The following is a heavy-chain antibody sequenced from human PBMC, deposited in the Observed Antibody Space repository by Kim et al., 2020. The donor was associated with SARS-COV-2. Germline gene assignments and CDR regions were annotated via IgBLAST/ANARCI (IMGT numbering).Heavy chain of an antibody. J-gene: IGHJ4*02. Sequence: SETLSLTCTVSGVSITSNTYFWGWIRQPPGKGLEWIGTIHYYSGNIYYNPSLKSRVTVSVDTSKNHFSLRLSSVTAADTAVYYCARGTAYGGRTRPIAFDNRGQATLVTVSS. CDR1: GVSITSNTYF. D-gene: IGHD2-15*01. CDR2: IHYYSGNI. CDR3: ARGTAYGGRTRPIAFDN. V-gene: IGHV4-39*02.